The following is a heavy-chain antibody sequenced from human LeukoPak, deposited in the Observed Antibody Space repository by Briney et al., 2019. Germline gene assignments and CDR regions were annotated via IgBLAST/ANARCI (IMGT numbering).Heavy chain of an antibody. CDR1: GYTFTDYY. CDR2: INPNSGDT. J-gene: IGHJ4*02. D-gene: IGHD3-22*01. Sequence: ASVKVSCKASGYTFTDYYIHWVRQAPGQGLEWMGWINPNSGDTDFAQKFQGMVTMTRDTSISTAYMELSRLRSDDTAVFYCAGSNTSGYYPPTLRYWGQGTLVAVSS. V-gene: IGHV1-2*02. CDR3: AGSNTSGYYPPTLRY.